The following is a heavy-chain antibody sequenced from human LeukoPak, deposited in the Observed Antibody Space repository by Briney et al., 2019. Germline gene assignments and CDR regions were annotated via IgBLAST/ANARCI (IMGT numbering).Heavy chain of an antibody. D-gene: IGHD6-25*01. V-gene: IGHV3-30*04. CDR3: ARRPVAAEYFQH. J-gene: IGHJ1*01. CDR1: RFIFSNYA. CDR2: ISYHGRDQ. Sequence: GGSLRLSCAASRFIFSNYAMHWVRQAPGKGLDWVAVISYHGRDQFYADSVKGRFTISRDLSTNTLYLQMNSLTTEDTAMYFCARRPVAAEYFQHWGQGTLVTVSS.